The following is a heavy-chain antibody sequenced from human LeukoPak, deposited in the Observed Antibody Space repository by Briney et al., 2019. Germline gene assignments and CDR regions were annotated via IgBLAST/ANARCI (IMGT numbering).Heavy chain of an antibody. V-gene: IGHV3-11*06. Sequence: GGSLRLSCAASGFTFSDYYMSWIRLAPGKGREWVSYISSSSSYTNYADSVKGRFTISRDNAKNSLYLQMNSLRAEDTAVYYCARDGYSSSWYWFDYWGQGTLVTVSS. J-gene: IGHJ4*02. CDR1: GFTFSDYY. CDR3: ARDGYSSSWYWFDY. CDR2: ISSSSSYT. D-gene: IGHD6-13*01.